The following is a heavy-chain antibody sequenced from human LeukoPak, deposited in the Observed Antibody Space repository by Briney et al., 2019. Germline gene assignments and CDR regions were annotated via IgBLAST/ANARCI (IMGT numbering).Heavy chain of an antibody. CDR2: IYPGDSDT. V-gene: IGHV5-51*01. CDR3: ARHYGDSVDYFDY. J-gene: IGHJ4*02. Sequence: GESLQISCKGSGYSFTSYWIGWVRQLPGKGLEWMGIIYPGDSDTRYSPSFQGQVTISADKSISTAYLQWSSLKASDTAMYYCARHYGDSVDYFDYWGQGTLVTVSS. CDR1: GYSFTSYW. D-gene: IGHD4-17*01.